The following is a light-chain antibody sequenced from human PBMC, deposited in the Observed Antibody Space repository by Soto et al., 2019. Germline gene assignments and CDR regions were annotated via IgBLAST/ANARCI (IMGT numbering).Light chain of an antibody. CDR3: HQYNSWPPGT. CDR1: QSISRS. Sequence: EIVLTQSPAILSVSPGERATXXXXXSQSISRSLAWYQQKPGQAPRLLISDASTRATGIPARFSGSGSGTEFTLTISSLQSEDFALYYCHQYNSWPPGTFGQGTKVDI. V-gene: IGKV3-15*01. CDR2: DAS. J-gene: IGKJ2*01.